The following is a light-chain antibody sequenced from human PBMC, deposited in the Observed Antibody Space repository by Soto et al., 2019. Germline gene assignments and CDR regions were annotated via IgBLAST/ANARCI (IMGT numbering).Light chain of an antibody. CDR2: TNT. J-gene: IGLJ3*02. V-gene: IGLV1-44*01. Sequence: QAVVTQPPSASGTPGQRVTISCSGSSSNIGSNTVNWYQHLPGTAPKLLIHTNTQRPSGVPDRFSGSKSGTSASLAISGLQSEDEVDYYCATWDDSLNGWVFGGGTKLTVL. CDR3: ATWDDSLNGWV. CDR1: SSNIGSNT.